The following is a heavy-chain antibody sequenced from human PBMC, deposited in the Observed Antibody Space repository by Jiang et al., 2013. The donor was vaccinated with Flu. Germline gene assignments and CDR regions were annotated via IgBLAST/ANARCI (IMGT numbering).Heavy chain of an antibody. Sequence: GPGLVKPSETLSLTCTISGGSAAHYYWSWIRQSPGKGLEWIAFAYAGWGSKSDPSTTLPQRSSHHCQQICPGTELSSKLTSVTAADTALYFCARGYSYDLDGNYGGFDYWGQGIRVTVSS. D-gene: IGHD3-22*01. J-gene: IGHJ4*02. V-gene: IGHV4-59*02. CDR3: ARGYSYDLDGNYGGFDY. CDR1: GGSAAHYY. CDR2: AYAGWGS.